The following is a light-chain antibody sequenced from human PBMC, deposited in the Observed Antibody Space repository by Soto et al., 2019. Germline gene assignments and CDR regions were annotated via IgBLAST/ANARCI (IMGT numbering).Light chain of an antibody. CDR2: DVS. Sequence: QSALTQPRSVSGSPGQSVTISCTGTSSDVGGYNYVSWYQQHPGKAPKLMIYDVSKRPSGLPDRFSGSKSGNTASLTISGLQAEDEANYYRCSYAGSYTLVFGGGTKLTVL. CDR3: CSYAGSYTLV. CDR1: SSDVGGYNY. J-gene: IGLJ2*01. V-gene: IGLV2-11*01.